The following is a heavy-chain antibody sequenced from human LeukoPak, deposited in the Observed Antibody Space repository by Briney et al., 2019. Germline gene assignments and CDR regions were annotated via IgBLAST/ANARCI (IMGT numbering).Heavy chain of an antibody. J-gene: IGHJ5*02. V-gene: IGHV1-69*13. D-gene: IGHD6-6*01. Sequence: SVKVSCKASGGTFSSYAISWVRQAPGQGLEWMGGIIPIFGTANYAQKFQGRVTITADESTSTAYMELSSLRSEDTAVYYCARAGSPYSSSSENWFDPWGQGTLVTVSS. CDR1: GGTFSSYA. CDR2: IIPIFGTA. CDR3: ARAGSPYSSSSENWFDP.